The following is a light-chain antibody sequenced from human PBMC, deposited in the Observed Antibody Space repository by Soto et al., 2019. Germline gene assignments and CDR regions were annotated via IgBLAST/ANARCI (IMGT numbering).Light chain of an antibody. V-gene: IGKV3-20*01. CDR3: QQYGSSPTLT. CDR2: GAS. Sequence: EIVLTQSPGTLSSSPGERATLSCRASQSISTTYLAWYQQKPGQAPRLLIYGASNRATGIPDRFSGSGSGTDFTLTISRLEPEDFVVYYCQQYGSSPTLTFGGGTKLEIK. CDR1: QSISTTY. J-gene: IGKJ4*01.